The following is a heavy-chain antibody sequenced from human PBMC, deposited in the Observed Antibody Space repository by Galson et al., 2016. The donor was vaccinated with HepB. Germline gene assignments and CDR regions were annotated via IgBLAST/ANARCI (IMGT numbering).Heavy chain of an antibody. CDR1: GYTFTTYV. CDR2: IHAGTGNT. J-gene: IGHJ4*02. D-gene: IGHD5-12*01. CDR3: ARATWARVVAYDYLGDY. Sequence: SVKVSCKASGYTFTTYVIHWVRQAPGQRLEWMGWIHAGTGNTKYSQKFQGRLSITRATSASTAYLELSSLRSEDTAVYYCARATWARVVAYDYLGDYWGQGTLVTVSS. V-gene: IGHV1-3*01.